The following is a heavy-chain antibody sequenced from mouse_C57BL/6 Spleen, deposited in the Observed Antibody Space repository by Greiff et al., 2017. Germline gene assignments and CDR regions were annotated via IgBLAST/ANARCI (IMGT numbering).Heavy chain of an antibody. CDR1: GFNIKDYY. J-gene: IGHJ3*01. Sequence: EVQLQQSGAELVRPGASVKLSCTASGFNIKDYYMHWVKQRPEQGLEWIGRIDPEDGDTEYAPKFQGKATMTADTSSNTAYLQLSSLTSEDTAVYYCARLGYYGSSYGFAYWGQGTLVTVSA. V-gene: IGHV14-1*01. CDR2: IDPEDGDT. CDR3: ARLGYYGSSYGFAY. D-gene: IGHD1-1*01.